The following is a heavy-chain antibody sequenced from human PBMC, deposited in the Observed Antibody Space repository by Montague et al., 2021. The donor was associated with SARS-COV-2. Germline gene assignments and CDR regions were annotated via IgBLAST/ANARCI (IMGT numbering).Heavy chain of an antibody. J-gene: IGHJ4*02. CDR1: GGSISSSSYY. CDR2: IYYSGST. Sequence: SETLSLTCTVSGGSISSSSYYWGWIRQPPGKGLEWIGSIYYSGSTYYNPSLKSRVTISVDTSKNQFSLKLSSVTAADTAVYYCARHLNVSYYIAAAGAQDYWGQGTLVTVSS. V-gene: IGHV4-39*01. CDR3: ARHLNVSYYIAAAGAQDY. D-gene: IGHD6-13*01.